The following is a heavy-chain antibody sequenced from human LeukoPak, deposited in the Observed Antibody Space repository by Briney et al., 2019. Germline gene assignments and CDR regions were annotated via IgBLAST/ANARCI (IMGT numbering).Heavy chain of an antibody. Sequence: GGSLRLSCAASGFTFSTYWMSWVRQSPGKGLEWVANINLDGGEKHYVDSVKGRFTISRDNAKNSLFLQMNSLRADDTAVYYCARDRKAIVPTVFALDCFDIWGQGTLVTVSS. CDR2: INLDGGEK. V-gene: IGHV3-7*05. CDR1: GFTFSTYW. D-gene: IGHD2-21*01. CDR3: ARDRKAIVPTVFALDCFDI. J-gene: IGHJ4*02.